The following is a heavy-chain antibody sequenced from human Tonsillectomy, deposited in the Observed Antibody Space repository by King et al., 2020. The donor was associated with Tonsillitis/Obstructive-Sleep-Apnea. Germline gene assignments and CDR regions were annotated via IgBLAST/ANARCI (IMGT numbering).Heavy chain of an antibody. V-gene: IGHV4-34*01. CDR1: GGSFSGYY. Sequence: VQLQQWGAGLLKPSETLSLTCGVYGGSFSGYYWSWIRQPPGKGLEWIGEINHSGSTNYSPSLKTRVTISIDTSKNQFSLRLSFVTAADTAVYYWARVGVTIFGVVKAFDIWGQGTMVTVSS. CDR2: INHSGST. D-gene: IGHD3-3*01. J-gene: IGHJ3*02. CDR3: ARVGVTIFGVVKAFDI.